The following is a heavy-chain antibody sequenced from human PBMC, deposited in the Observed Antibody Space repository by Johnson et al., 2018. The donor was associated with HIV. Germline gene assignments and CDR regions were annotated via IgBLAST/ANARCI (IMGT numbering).Heavy chain of an antibody. J-gene: IGHJ3*02. V-gene: IGHV3-20*04. CDR2: INWNGGST. CDR1: GFTVSSNY. Sequence: VQLVESGGGLIQPGGSLRLSCAASGFTVSSNYMSWVRQATGKGLEWVSGINWNGGSTAYADSVRGRFTISRDNAKNSLYLQMNSLRAEDTAVYYCAKDCVGVWWSRAFDIWGQGTMVTVSS. CDR3: AKDCVGVWWSRAFDI. D-gene: IGHD2-21*01.